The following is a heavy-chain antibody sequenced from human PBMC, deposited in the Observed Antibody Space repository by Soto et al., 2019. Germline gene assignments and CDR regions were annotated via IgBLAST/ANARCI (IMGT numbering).Heavy chain of an antibody. V-gene: IGHV4-59*01. CDR3: ARDSTPSGWYAYYYGMDV. J-gene: IGHJ6*02. CDR1: GGSISSYY. Sequence: PSETLSLTCTVSGGSISSYYWSWIRQPPGKGLEWIGYIYYSGSTNYNPSLKSRVTISVDTSKNQCSLKLSSVTAADTAVYYCARDSTPSGWYAYYYGMDVWGQGTTVTVSS. CDR2: IYYSGST. D-gene: IGHD6-19*01.